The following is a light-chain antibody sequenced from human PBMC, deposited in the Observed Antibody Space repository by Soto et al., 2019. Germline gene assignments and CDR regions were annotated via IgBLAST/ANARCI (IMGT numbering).Light chain of an antibody. CDR1: SSDIGSYDR. Sequence: ALTQPPSVSGSPGQSVTISCTGTSSDIGSYDRVSWYQQPPGTAPRLMIYEVSNRPSGVPDRFSGSKSGNTASLTISGLQPEDETDYYCTWFTTSKTYSFATGTKVTVL. V-gene: IGLV2-18*01. CDR3: TWFTTSKTYS. J-gene: IGLJ1*01. CDR2: EVS.